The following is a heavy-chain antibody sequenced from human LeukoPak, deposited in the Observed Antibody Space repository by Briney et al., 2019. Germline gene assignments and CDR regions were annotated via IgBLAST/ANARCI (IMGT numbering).Heavy chain of an antibody. CDR2: INPNGGGT. V-gene: IGHV1-2*02. Sequence: ASVKVSCKASGYTFTGYYMHWVRQAPGQGLEWMGWINPNGGGTNYAQKFQGRVTMTRDTSISTAYMELSRLRSDDTAVYYCARDYYGSGSYYTRPDYWGQGTLVTVSS. CDR3: ARDYYGSGSYYTRPDY. J-gene: IGHJ4*02. D-gene: IGHD3-10*01. CDR1: GYTFTGYY.